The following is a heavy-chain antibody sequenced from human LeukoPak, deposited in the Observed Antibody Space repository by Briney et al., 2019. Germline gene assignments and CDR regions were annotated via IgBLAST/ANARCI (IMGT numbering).Heavy chain of an antibody. CDR3: ARTDAFDI. CDR1: GGTFSSYA. J-gene: IGHJ3*02. Sequence: ASVKVSCKASGGTFSSYAISWVRQAPGQGLEWMGWINPNSGGTNYAQKFQGRVTMTRDTSISTAYMELSRLRSDDTAVYYCARTDAFDIWGQGTMVTVSS. CDR2: INPNSGGT. V-gene: IGHV1-2*02.